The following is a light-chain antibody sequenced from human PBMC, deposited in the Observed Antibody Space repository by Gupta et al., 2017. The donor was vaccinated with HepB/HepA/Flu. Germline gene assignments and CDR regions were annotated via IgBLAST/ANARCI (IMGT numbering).Light chain of an antibody. Sequence: DIVMTQSPDSLAVSLGERATINCKPSQSVLYSSTNNNYLTWYQQKPGQPPKLLIYWASTRESGVPDRFSGSGSGTDFTLTISSLQAEDVAVYYCQQYYSIPWTFGQGTKVEIK. CDR3: QQYYSIPWT. CDR1: QSVLYSSTNNNY. CDR2: WAS. V-gene: IGKV4-1*01. J-gene: IGKJ1*01.